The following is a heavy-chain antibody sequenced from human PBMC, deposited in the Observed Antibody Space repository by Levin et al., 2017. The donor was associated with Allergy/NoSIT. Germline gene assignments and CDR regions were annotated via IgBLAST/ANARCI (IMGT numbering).Heavy chain of an antibody. J-gene: IGHJ6*02. CDR2: ISWNSGSI. CDR3: AKDLLPSIAARPPRYYYGMDV. CDR1: GFTFDDYA. V-gene: IGHV3-9*01. D-gene: IGHD6-6*01. Sequence: SLKISCAASGFTFDDYAMHWVRQAPGKGLEWVSGISWNSGSIGYADFVKGRFTISRDNAKNSLYLQMNSLRAEDTALYYCAKDLLPSIAARPPRYYYGMDVWGQGTTVTVSS.